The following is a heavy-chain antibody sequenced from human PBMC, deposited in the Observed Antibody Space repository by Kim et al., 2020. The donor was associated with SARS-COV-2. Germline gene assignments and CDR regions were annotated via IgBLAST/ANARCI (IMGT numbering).Heavy chain of an antibody. CDR1: GFTFSSYG. V-gene: IGHV3-33*06. Sequence: GGSLRLSCAASGFTFSSYGMHWVRQAPGKGLEWVAVIWYDGSNKYYADSVKGRFTISRDNSKNTLYLQMNSLRAEDTAVYYCAKDNALLWFGELPGGPDWYFDLWGRGTLVTVSS. CDR2: IWYDGSNK. CDR3: AKDNALLWFGELPGGPDWYFDL. D-gene: IGHD3-10*01. J-gene: IGHJ2*01.